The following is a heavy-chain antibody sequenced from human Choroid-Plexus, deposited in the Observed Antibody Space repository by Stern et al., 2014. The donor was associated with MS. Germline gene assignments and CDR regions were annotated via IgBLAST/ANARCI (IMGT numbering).Heavy chain of an antibody. V-gene: IGHV1-2*02. Sequence: QVQLQESGGEVKKPGASLKVSCKTSGYIFTGYYIHWVRQAPGQGLEWMAGINPNTGSKNYAQKFQGRVTMSRDTYISTAYVELSSLTSDDTAVYYCARDQRGITIFGVVTDYYYLGMDVWGQGTTVTVSS. CDR2: INPNTGSK. J-gene: IGHJ6*02. CDR1: GYIFTGYY. D-gene: IGHD3-3*01. CDR3: ARDQRGITIFGVVTDYYYLGMDV.